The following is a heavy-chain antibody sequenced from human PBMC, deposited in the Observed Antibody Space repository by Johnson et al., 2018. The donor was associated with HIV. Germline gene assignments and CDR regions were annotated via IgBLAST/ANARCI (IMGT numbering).Heavy chain of an antibody. V-gene: IGHV3-33*05. J-gene: IGHJ3*02. CDR2: ISYDGSNK. D-gene: IGHD3-22*01. CDR3: AREREIVVHAGAFDI. Sequence: VQLVESGGGVVQPGRSLRLSCAASGFTFSSYGMHWVRQAPGKGLEWVAVISYDGSNKFYADSVKGRFTISRDNAKNSLYLQMNSLRAEDTAVYYCAREREIVVHAGAFDIWGQGTMVTVSS. CDR1: GFTFSSYG.